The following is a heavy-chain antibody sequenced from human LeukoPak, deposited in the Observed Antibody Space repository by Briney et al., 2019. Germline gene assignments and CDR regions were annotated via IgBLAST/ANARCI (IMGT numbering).Heavy chain of an antibody. CDR1: GGTFSSYA. Sequence: SVKVSCKASGGTFSSYAISWVRQAPGQGLEWMGRIIPIFGTANYAQKFQGRITITADKSTSTAYMELSSLRSEDTAVYYCAREENDSSSNYWGQGTLVTVSS. V-gene: IGHV1-69*06. D-gene: IGHD6-6*01. J-gene: IGHJ4*02. CDR2: IIPIFGTA. CDR3: AREENDSSSNY.